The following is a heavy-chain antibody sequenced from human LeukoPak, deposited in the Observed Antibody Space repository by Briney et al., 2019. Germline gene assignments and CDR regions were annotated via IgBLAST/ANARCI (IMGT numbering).Heavy chain of an antibody. V-gene: IGHV3-66*01. Sequence: GGFLRLSCAASGFTVSTNYMSWVRQAPGKGLEWVSVIYSGDTTFYADSVRGKFTISRDNSKNTLYLQMNSLRAEDTAVYYCASILRSSSGYYFDYWGQGTLVTVSS. D-gene: IGHD3-10*01. J-gene: IGHJ4*02. CDR3: ASILRSSSGYYFDY. CDR1: GFTVSTNY. CDR2: IYSGDTT.